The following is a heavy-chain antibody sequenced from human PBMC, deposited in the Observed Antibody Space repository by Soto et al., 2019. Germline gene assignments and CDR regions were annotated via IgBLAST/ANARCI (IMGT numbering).Heavy chain of an antibody. D-gene: IGHD6-13*01. CDR3: ARVLEQQLIGRNWFDP. V-gene: IGHV1-18*01. CDR1: GGTFSSYT. J-gene: IGHJ5*02. Sequence: ASVQVSCKASGGTFSSYTISWARQAPGQGLEWMGWISAYNGKTNYAQKLQDRVTMTTDTSTSTAYMELRSLRSDDTAVYYCARVLEQQLIGRNWFDPWGQGTLVTVSS. CDR2: ISAYNGKT.